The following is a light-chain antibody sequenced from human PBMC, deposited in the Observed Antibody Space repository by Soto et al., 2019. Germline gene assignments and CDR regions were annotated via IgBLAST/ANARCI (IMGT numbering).Light chain of an antibody. CDR1: QSVDIY. CDR3: QQRKKWPPVT. J-gene: IGKJ5*01. CDR2: DAS. V-gene: IGKV3-11*01. Sequence: VVLTQSPATLSLSPGERATLSCRANQSVDIYLAWYQQRPGQIPRLLIFDASVRATGIPARFSGSGTGTEFTLTISSLEPEDLGVYYCQQRKKWPPVTFGPGTRLEI.